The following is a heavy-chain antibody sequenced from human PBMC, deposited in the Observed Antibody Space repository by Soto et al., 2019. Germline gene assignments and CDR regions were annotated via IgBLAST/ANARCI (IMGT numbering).Heavy chain of an antibody. Sequence: GGSLRLSCAASGFTFSSYSMNWVRQAPGKGLEWVSYISSSSSTIYYADSVKGRFTISRDNAKNSLYLQMNSLRDEDTAVYYCARALQYYYDSSGYYYWGQGTLVTVSS. V-gene: IGHV3-48*02. J-gene: IGHJ4*02. CDR3: ARALQYYYDSSGYYY. D-gene: IGHD3-22*01. CDR1: GFTFSSYS. CDR2: ISSSSSTI.